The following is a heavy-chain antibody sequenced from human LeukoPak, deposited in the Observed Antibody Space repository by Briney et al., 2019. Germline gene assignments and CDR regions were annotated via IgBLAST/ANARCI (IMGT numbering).Heavy chain of an antibody. CDR3: ARVGPSGYVDY. V-gene: IGHV4-31*03. CDR2: IYYSGST. Sequence: SQTLSLTCTVSGGSISSGGYYWSWIRQHPGKGLEWIGYIYYSGSTYYNSSLKSRVTISVDTSKNQFSLRLSSVTAADTAVYYCARVGPSGYVDYWGQGTLVTVSS. CDR1: GGSISSGGYY. D-gene: IGHD3-3*01. J-gene: IGHJ4*02.